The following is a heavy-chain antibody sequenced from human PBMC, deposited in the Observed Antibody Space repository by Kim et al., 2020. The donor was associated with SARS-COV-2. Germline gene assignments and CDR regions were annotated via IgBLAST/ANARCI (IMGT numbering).Heavy chain of an antibody. D-gene: IGHD3-3*01. CDR3: ARDPLPYYDFWSGYFGWFDP. V-gene: IGHV3-33*01. Sequence: GGSLRLSCAASGFTFSSYGMHWVRQAPGKGLEWVAVIWYDGSNKYYADSVKGRFTISRDNSKNTLYLQMNSLRAEDTAVYYCARDPLPYYDFWSGYFGWFDPWGQGTLVTVSS. J-gene: IGHJ5*02. CDR1: GFTFSSYG. CDR2: IWYDGSNK.